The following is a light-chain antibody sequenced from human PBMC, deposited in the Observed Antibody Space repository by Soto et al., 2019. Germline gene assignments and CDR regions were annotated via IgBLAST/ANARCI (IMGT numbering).Light chain of an antibody. J-gene: IGKJ3*01. CDR3: QQYGSSLLFT. Sequence: EIVLTQSPGTLSLSPGERATLSCRASQSVSSSYLAWYQQKPGQAPRLLIYVASSRATGIPDRFSGSGSGTDFTLTISRLEPADFAVYYCQQYGSSLLFTFGPGTKVDIK. V-gene: IGKV3-20*01. CDR2: VAS. CDR1: QSVSSSY.